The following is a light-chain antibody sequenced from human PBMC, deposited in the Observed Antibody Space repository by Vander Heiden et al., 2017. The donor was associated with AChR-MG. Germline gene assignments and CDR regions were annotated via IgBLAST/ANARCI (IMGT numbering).Light chain of an antibody. V-gene: IGLV3-1*01. CDR2: QDS. J-gene: IGLJ2*01. Sequence: SYELTQPPPLSVSPGQTASITCSGHKLGDKYACWYHQKPGQSPVLVIYQDSKRPSGIPERFSGSNSGNTATLTISGTQAMDEADYYCQAWDSSTAAFGGGTKLTVL. CDR3: QAWDSSTAA. CDR1: KLGDKY.